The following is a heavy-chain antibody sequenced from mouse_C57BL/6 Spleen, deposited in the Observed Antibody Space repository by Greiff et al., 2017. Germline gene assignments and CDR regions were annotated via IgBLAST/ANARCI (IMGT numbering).Heavy chain of an antibody. CDR1: GYTFTSYW. CDR3: AREGVLRSPVLAY. Sequence: QVQLQQPGAELVKPGASVKLSCKASGYTFTSYWMHWVKQRPGRGLEWIGRIDPKSGGTKYNEKFKSKATLTVDKPSSTAYMQLSSLTSEDSAVYYCAREGVLRSPVLAYWGQGTLVTVSA. V-gene: IGHV1-72*01. CDR2: IDPKSGGT. D-gene: IGHD1-1*01. J-gene: IGHJ3*01.